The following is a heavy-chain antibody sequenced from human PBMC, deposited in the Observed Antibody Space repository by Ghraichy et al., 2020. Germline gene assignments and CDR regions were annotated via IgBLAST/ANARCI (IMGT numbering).Heavy chain of an antibody. J-gene: IGHJ6*02. Sequence: GESLNISCGASGFTFSSYAMSWVRQAPGKGLEWVATISDGGADTYYADSVKGRFTISRDNSRNTLYLQMNSLSAEDTAVYYCATLPCTTSCPSTMWDGRDGCGQGTTVTVS. CDR3: ATLPCTTSCPSTMWDGRDG. CDR2: ISDGGADT. D-gene: IGHD2-2*01. CDR1: GFTFSSYA. V-gene: IGHV3-23*01.